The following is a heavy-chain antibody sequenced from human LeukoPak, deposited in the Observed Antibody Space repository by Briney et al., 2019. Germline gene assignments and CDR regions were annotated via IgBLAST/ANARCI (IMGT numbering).Heavy chain of an antibody. J-gene: IGHJ4*02. CDR1: GGSISSGGYY. CDR3: ARHNMIWGYQLD. CDR2: IYHSGST. V-gene: IGHV4-30-2*02. Sequence: PSQTLSLTCTVSGGSISSGGYYWSWIRQPPGKGLEWIGYIYHSGSTYYNPSLKSRVTISVDRSKNQFSLKLSSVTAADTAVYYCARHNMIWGYQLDWGQGTLVTVSS. D-gene: IGHD3/OR15-3a*01.